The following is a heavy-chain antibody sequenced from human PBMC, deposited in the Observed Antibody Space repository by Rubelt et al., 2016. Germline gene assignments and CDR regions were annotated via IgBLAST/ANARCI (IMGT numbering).Heavy chain of an antibody. D-gene: IGHD4-17*01. V-gene: IGHV4-34*01. CDR3: ARPSDYGDYIGY. CDR2: INHSGST. Sequence: QVQLQQWGAGLLKPSETLSLTCAVYGGSFSGYYWSWIRQPPGKGLEWIGEINHSGSTTYNPPLKSRVTILVDTSKNQFSLKLTSVTAADTAVYYCARPSDYGDYIGYWGRGTPVTVSS. J-gene: IGHJ4*02. CDR1: GGSFSGYY.